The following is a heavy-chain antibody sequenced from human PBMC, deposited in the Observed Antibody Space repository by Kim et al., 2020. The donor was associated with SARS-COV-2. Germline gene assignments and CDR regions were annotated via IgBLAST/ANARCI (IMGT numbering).Heavy chain of an antibody. CDR3: ARGLNNKNYLVFDS. J-gene: IGHJ4*02. CDR2: IYTDGAT. D-gene: IGHD1-7*01. V-gene: IGHV3-53*01. CDR1: GLTVSINY. Sequence: GGSLRLSCAASGLTVSINYMSWVRQAPGKGLEWVSTIYTDGATYYTDSVNGRFTISRDKSKNTVTLQMSNLRAEDTALYFCARGLNNKNYLVFDSWGQGTLVTVSS.